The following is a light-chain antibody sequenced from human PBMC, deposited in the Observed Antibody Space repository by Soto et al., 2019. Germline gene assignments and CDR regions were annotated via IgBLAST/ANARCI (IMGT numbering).Light chain of an antibody. CDR3: QSCDSSLSGSGV. J-gene: IGLJ1*01. CDR1: SSNIGAGYD. Sequence: QSVLTQPPSVSGAPGQRVTISCTGTSSNIGAGYDVHWYQQFPGTAPKLLIYGNRNRPSGVPDRFSGPKSGTSASLAITGLQAEDEATYYCQSCDSSLSGSGVFGTGTKVTVL. CDR2: GNR. V-gene: IGLV1-40*01.